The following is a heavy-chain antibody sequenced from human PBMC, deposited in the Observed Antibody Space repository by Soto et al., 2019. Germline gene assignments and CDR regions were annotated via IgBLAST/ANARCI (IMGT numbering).Heavy chain of an antibody. CDR3: ARENLVVYYYYMDV. D-gene: IGHD2-15*01. CDR1: GFTFSSYW. J-gene: IGHJ6*03. Sequence: PGGSLRLSCAASGFTFSSYWMSWVRQAPGKGLEWVANIKQDGSEKYYVDSVKGRFTISRDNAKNSLYLQMNSLRAEDTAVYYCARENLVVYYYYMDVWGKGTTVTVSS. CDR2: IKQDGSEK. V-gene: IGHV3-7*01.